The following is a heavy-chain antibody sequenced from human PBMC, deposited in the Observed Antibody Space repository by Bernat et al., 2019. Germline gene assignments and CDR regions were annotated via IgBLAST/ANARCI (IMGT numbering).Heavy chain of an antibody. J-gene: IGHJ4*02. CDR1: GFTFSSYG. CDR3: ARDMEGDYAFNFDY. D-gene: IGHD4-17*01. Sequence: QVQLVESGGGVVQPGRSLRLSCAASGFTFSSYGMHWVRQAPGKGLEWVAVIWYDGSNKYYADSVKGRFTISRDNSKNTLYLQMNSLRAEDTAVHYCARDMEGDYAFNFDYWGQGTLVTVSS. V-gene: IGHV3-33*01. CDR2: IWYDGSNK.